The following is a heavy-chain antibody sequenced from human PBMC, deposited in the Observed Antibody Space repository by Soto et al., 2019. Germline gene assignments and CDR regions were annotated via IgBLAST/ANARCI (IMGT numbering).Heavy chain of an antibody. V-gene: IGHV3-21*01. J-gene: IGHJ6*02. CDR2: ISSSSSNI. CDR1: GFTFSSYS. CDR3: ARMGSQRYYYYGMDL. D-gene: IGHD6-25*01. Sequence: EVQLVESGGGLVKPGGSLRLSCAASGFTFSSYSMNWVHQAPGKGLEWVSSISSSSSNIYYADSVKGRFTISRDNAKNSLYLQMTSLRAEDTAVYYCARMGSQRYYYYGMDLWGQGTTVSVSS.